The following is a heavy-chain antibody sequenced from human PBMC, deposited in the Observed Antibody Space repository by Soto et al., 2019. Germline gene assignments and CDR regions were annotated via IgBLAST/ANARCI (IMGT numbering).Heavy chain of an antibody. D-gene: IGHD3-10*01. J-gene: IGHJ4*02. CDR2: IYYSGST. V-gene: IGHV4-31*03. Sequence: QVQLQESGPGLVKPSQTLSLTCTVSGGSISSGGYCWSWIRQHPGKGLEWIGYIYYSGSTYYNPSLKSRVTISVDTSKNQFSLKLSSVTAADTAVYYCASTVRVFGASPGNFDYWGQGTLVTVSS. CDR3: ASTVRVFGASPGNFDY. CDR1: GGSISSGGYC.